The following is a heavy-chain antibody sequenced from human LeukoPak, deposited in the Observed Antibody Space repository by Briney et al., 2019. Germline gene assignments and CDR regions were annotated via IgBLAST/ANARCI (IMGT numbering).Heavy chain of an antibody. CDR2: IWYDGSNK. CDR1: GFTFSSYG. V-gene: IGHV3-33*01. D-gene: IGHD2-8*01. CDR3: ARDCTNGVCYGTDFDY. Sequence: GGSLRLSCAASGFTFSSYGMHWVRQAPGKGLECVAVIWYDGSNKYYADSVKGRFTISRDNSKNTLYLQMNSLTAEDTAVYYCARDCTNGVCYGTDFDYWGQGTLVTVSS. J-gene: IGHJ4*02.